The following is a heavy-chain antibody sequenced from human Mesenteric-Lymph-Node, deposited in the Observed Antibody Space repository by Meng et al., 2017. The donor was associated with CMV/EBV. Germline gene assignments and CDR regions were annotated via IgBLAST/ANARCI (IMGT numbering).Heavy chain of an antibody. CDR3: AKLLTGSNFGY. V-gene: IGHV5-51*01. D-gene: IGHD7-27*01. Sequence: SCKASGYTFTTSWIGWVRQRPGKGLEWMGMIYPADSNTRYSPCFQGQVTNSPDNSILTTYLQWSSLEASDTAMYDCAKLLTGSNFGYWGLGTLVTVSS. CDR2: IYPADSNT. CDR1: GYTFTTSW. J-gene: IGHJ4*02.